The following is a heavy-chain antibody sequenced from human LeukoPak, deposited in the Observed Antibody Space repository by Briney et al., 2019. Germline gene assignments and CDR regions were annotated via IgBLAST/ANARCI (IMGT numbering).Heavy chain of an antibody. Sequence: WGSLRLSCAASGFTFSDYYMSWIRQAPGKGLEWVSYISSSGSTIYYADSVKGRFTISRDNAKNSLYLRMNSLRAEDTAVYYCARHYGSGRWYYYMNVWGKGTTVTVSS. CDR1: GFTFSDYY. D-gene: IGHD3-10*01. J-gene: IGHJ6*03. CDR2: ISSSGSTI. V-gene: IGHV3-11*04. CDR3: ARHYGSGRWYYYMNV.